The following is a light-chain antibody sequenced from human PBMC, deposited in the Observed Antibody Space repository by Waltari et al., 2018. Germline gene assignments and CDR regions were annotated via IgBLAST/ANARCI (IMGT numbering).Light chain of an antibody. Sequence: QSALTQPASVSVSPGQSITLSCTGTSSDVGGYNYVSWYQQHPGKAPKLMIYEVSNRPSGGSNRFSGSKSGNTASLTISGLQAEDEADYYCSSYTSSSTLVFGGGTKLTVL. J-gene: IGLJ2*01. V-gene: IGLV2-14*01. CDR1: SSDVGGYNY. CDR2: EVS. CDR3: SSYTSSSTLV.